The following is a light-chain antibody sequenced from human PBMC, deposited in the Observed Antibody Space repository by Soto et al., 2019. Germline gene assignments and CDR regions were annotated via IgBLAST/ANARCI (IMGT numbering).Light chain of an antibody. CDR2: EVS. CDR1: SSDVGGYNY. J-gene: IGLJ2*01. Sequence: QSVLTQPASVSGSPGQSITISCTGTSSDVGGYNYVSWYQQHPGKAPKLMIYEVSNRPSGVSNRFSGSKSGNTAPLTISGLQAEDEADYYCSSYTSKSSLIFGGGTKVTVL. V-gene: IGLV2-14*01. CDR3: SSYTSKSSLI.